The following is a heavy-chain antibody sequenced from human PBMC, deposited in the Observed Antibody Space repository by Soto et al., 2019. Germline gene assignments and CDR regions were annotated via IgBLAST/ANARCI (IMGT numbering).Heavy chain of an antibody. CDR3: ARESIVGATNTFDY. Sequence: EVQLVESGGGLIQPGESLRLSCAASGFTVSSNYMSWDRQAPGKDLEWVSIIYSGGSTYYADSVKGRFTISRDNSKNTLYLQMNSLRAEDTAVYYCARESIVGATNTFDYWGQGTLVTVSS. CDR1: GFTVSSNY. CDR2: IYSGGST. J-gene: IGHJ4*02. D-gene: IGHD1-26*01. V-gene: IGHV3-66*01.